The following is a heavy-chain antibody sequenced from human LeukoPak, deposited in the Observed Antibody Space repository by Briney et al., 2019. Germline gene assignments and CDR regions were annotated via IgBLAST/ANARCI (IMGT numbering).Heavy chain of an antibody. D-gene: IGHD1-26*01. CDR3: ARDPDAWEVTIDH. J-gene: IGHJ4*02. CDR1: GFTFSSYA. Sequence: GGSLRLSCAASGFTFSSYAMHWVRQAPGKGLEWVAVISYDGSNKYYADSVKGRFTISRDNSKNTLYLQMNSLRAEDTAVYYCARDPDAWEVTIDHWGQGTLVTVSS. CDR2: ISYDGSNK. V-gene: IGHV3-30-3*01.